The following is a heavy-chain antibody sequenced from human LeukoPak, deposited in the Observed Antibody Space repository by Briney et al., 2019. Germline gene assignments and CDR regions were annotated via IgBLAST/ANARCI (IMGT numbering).Heavy chain of an antibody. V-gene: IGHV1-24*01. CDR1: GYTLTELS. J-gene: IGHJ6*02. CDR3: ATGRYSGYDFFLGRSQGYGMDV. CDR2: FDPEDGET. Sequence: ASVKVSCTVSGYTLTELSMHWVRQAPGKGLEWMGGFDPEDGETIYAQKFQGRVTMTEDTSTDTAYMELSSLRSEDTAVYYCATGRYSGYDFFLGRSQGYGMDVWGQGTTVTVSS. D-gene: IGHD5-12*01.